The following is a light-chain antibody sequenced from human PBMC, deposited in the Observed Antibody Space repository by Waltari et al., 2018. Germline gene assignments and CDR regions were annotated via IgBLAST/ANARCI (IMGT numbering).Light chain of an antibody. Sequence: SALTQSDSVSGSPGQSITISCSGISSDSGGYNYVSWYQQHPGEAPKVIIYDVSNRPSGVSNRFSGSKSGSSASLTISGLQAEDEADYYCSSFTSSTTGIFGGGTKLTVL. CDR2: DVS. CDR1: SSDSGGYNY. J-gene: IGLJ2*01. CDR3: SSFTSSTTGI. V-gene: IGLV2-14*01.